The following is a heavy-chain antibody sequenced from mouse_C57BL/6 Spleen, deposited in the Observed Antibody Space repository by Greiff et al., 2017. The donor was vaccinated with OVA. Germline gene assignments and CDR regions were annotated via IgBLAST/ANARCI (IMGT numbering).Heavy chain of an antibody. Sequence: QVQLQQPGAELVMPGASVKLSCKASGYTFTSYWMHWVKQRPGQGLEWIGEIDPSDSYTNYNQKFKGKSTLTVDKSSSTAYMQLSSLTSEDSAVYYCARRGRTAQAEDWFAYWGQGTLVTVSA. CDR1: GYTFTSYW. V-gene: IGHV1-69*01. J-gene: IGHJ3*01. CDR2: IDPSDSYT. D-gene: IGHD3-2*02. CDR3: ARRGRTAQAEDWFAY.